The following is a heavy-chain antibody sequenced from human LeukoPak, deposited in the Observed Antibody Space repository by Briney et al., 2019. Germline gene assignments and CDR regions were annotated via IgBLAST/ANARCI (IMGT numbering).Heavy chain of an antibody. J-gene: IGHJ6*02. Sequence: ASVKVSCKASGYTFTGYYMHWVRQAPGQGLEWMGWINPNSGGTNYAQKFQGRVTMTRDASTSTAYMELSRLRSDDTAVYYCARGSGWFGELLPTYGMDVWGQGTTVTVSS. V-gene: IGHV1-2*02. D-gene: IGHD3-10*01. CDR1: GYTFTGYY. CDR2: INPNSGGT. CDR3: ARGSGWFGELLPTYGMDV.